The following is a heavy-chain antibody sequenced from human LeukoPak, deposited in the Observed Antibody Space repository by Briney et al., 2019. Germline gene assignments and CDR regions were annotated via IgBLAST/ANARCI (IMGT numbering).Heavy chain of an antibody. V-gene: IGHV4-39*01. CDR3: ARLPTVVVITTRFDYFDY. D-gene: IGHD3-22*01. Sequence: SGTLSLTCTVSGGSIRSDRHYWGWIRQPPGKGLVGIGSHYYSGITYDSPSLKSRVTLSEDTSKHQCSLKVSSVTAADTAVYYCARLPTVVVITTRFDYFDYWGQGTLVTVSS. CDR1: GGSIRSDRHY. J-gene: IGHJ4*02. CDR2: HYYSGIT.